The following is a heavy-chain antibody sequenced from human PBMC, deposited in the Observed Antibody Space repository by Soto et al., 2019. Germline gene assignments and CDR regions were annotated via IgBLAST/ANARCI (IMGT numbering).Heavy chain of an antibody. Sequence: PGGSLRLSCAASGFTFSGYEMNWVRQAPGKGLEWVSYISRSGTVIYYADSVKGRFTISRDNAKNSLYLQMNSLRAEDTAVYYCARGLESGDYVDSFDPWGQGTLVTVSS. CDR1: GFTFSGYE. V-gene: IGHV3-48*03. D-gene: IGHD4-17*01. CDR2: ISRSGTVI. J-gene: IGHJ5*02. CDR3: ARGLESGDYVDSFDP.